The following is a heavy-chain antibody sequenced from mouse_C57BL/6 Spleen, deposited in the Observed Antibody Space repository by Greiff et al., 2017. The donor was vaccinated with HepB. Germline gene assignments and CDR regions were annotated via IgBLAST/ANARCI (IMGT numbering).Heavy chain of an antibody. J-gene: IGHJ3*01. CDR2: ISSGGSYT. CDR3: ARPLYSNYGFAY. V-gene: IGHV5-6*01. D-gene: IGHD2-5*01. Sequence: EVKLMESGGVLVKPGGSLKLSCAASGFTFSSYGMSWVRQTPDKRLEWVATISSGGSYTYYPDSVKGRFTISRDNAKNTLYLQMSSLKSEDTAMYYCARPLYSNYGFAYWGQGTLVTVSA. CDR1: GFTFSSYG.